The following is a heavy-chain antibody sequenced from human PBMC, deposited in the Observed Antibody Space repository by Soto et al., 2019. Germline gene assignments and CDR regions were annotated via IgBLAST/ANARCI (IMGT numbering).Heavy chain of an antibody. CDR3: AIAKSSSSHNFDY. CDR1: GFIFSTYT. D-gene: IGHD6-13*01. Sequence: QVQLVESGGGVVQPGRSLRLSCAASGFIFSTYTMHWVRQAPGKGLEWLTVMSYDGSQKYYADSVKGRLTISRDNSKNTLYLQMTSLRAEDTAVYHCAIAKSSSSHNFDYWGQGTLVTVSS. V-gene: IGHV3-30-3*01. CDR2: MSYDGSQK. J-gene: IGHJ4*02.